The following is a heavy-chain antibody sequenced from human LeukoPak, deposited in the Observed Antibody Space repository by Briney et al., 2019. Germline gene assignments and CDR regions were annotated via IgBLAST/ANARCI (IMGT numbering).Heavy chain of an antibody. CDR3: ARSGPLRYFDWLLPFDY. CDR1: GFTFSSYA. D-gene: IGHD3-9*01. V-gene: IGHV3-64*01. CDR2: ISSNGGST. J-gene: IGHJ4*02. Sequence: GGSLRLSCAASGFTFSSYAMHWVRQAPGKGLEYVSAISSNGGSTYYANSVKGRFTISRDNSKNTLYLQMGSLRAEDMAVYYCARSGPLRYFDWLLPFDYWGQGTLVTVSS.